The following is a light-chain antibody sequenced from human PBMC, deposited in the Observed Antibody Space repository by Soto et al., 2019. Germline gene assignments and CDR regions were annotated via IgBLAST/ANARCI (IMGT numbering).Light chain of an antibody. J-gene: IGLJ1*01. CDR1: KSDIGVYDF. Sequence: QSALTQPPSASGSPGQSVTISCTGTKSDIGVYDFVSWYQHHPGKAPRLIIYEVVQRPSGVPDRFSGSKSGNTASLTVSGLQAADEADYFCKSYAGSNTDVFGSGTKHRP. CDR3: KSYAGSNTDV. CDR2: EVV. V-gene: IGLV2-8*01.